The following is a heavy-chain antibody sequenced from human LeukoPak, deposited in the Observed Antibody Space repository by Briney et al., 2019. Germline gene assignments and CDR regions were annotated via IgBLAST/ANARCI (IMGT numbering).Heavy chain of an antibody. D-gene: IGHD6-13*01. V-gene: IGHV3-30*02. CDR1: GFMFSSYG. J-gene: IGHJ3*02. Sequence: PGGSLRLSCAASGFMFSSYGMHWVRQAPGKGLEWVAFIRYDGSNKYYADSMKGRFTISRDNSKNTLYLQMNSLRAEDTAVYYCAKGGGIAAVTDAFDIWGQGTMVTVSS. CDR2: IRYDGSNK. CDR3: AKGGGIAAVTDAFDI.